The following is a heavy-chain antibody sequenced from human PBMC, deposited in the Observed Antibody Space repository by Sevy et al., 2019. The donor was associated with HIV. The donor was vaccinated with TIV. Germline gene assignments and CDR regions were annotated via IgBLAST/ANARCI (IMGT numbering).Heavy chain of an antibody. V-gene: IGHV1-2*06. CDR3: VREDINAPRTFLSFDI. CDR2: INPNSGVT. J-gene: IGHJ3*02. CDR1: GYIFSDYN. D-gene: IGHD3-3*02. Sequence: ASVKVSCKTTGYIFSDYNMLWVRQAPGQGLEWMALINPNSGVTIYAHNFRGRVSVTRDTSMSTAYMELSGLTSDDTAVYYCVREDINAPRTFLSFDIWGQGTMVTVSS.